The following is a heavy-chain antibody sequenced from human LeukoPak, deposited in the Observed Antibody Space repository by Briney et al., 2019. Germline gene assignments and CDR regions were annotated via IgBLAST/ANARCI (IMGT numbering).Heavy chain of an antibody. V-gene: IGHV1-18*01. J-gene: IGHJ3*02. CDR3: ATGPKYYYDSSGYYGI. D-gene: IGHD3-22*01. Sequence: ASVKVSCKASGYTFSNYGISWVRQAPGQGLEWVGWVSAYNGGTSYVQKFQRRVTMTTDTSTSTGYMELRSLRSDDTAVYYCATGPKYYYDSSGYYGIWGQGTMVTVSS. CDR2: VSAYNGGT. CDR1: GYTFSNYG.